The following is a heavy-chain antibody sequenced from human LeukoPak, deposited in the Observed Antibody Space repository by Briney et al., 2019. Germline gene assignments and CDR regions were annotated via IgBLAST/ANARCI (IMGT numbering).Heavy chain of an antibody. D-gene: IGHD3-3*01. CDR3: ARRSSGSLSHFDY. Sequence: PSETLSLTCTVSGGSISSSSYYWGWIRQPPGKGLEWIGNMYYSGSTYYNPSLKSRVTISVDTSNNQFSLKLSSVTAADTAVYYCARRSSGSLSHFDYWGQGTLVTVSS. J-gene: IGHJ4*02. CDR2: MYYSGST. CDR1: GGSISSSSYY. V-gene: IGHV4-39*01.